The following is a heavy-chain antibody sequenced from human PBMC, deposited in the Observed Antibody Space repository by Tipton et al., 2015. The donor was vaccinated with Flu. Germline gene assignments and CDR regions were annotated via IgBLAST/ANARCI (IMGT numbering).Heavy chain of an antibody. Sequence: TLSLTCSVSGDSINGVYQFWTWIRQPAGKGLQWVGRISSTGETDYNASLKGRVSVSMDTSKNQFSLRPRSVSAGDTAVYYCARAFASGTYSIHYVADWGQGALVTFSS. CDR2: ISSTGET. D-gene: IGHD3-10*01. J-gene: IGHJ4*02. CDR1: GDSINGVYQF. CDR3: ARAFASGTYSIHYVAD. V-gene: IGHV4-61*02.